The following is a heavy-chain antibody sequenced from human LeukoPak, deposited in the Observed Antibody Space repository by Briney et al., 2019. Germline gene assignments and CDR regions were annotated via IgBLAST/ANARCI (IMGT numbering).Heavy chain of an antibody. CDR2: IYYSGST. CDR3: ARGQGGSGYYY. V-gene: IGHV4-59*01. CDR1: GGSLNSYS. Sequence: PSETLSLTCTVSGGSLNSYSWSWIRQPPGKGLEWIGYIYYSGSTNYNPSLKSRVAISVDTPKNQFSLRLTSVTAADTAVYYCARGQGGSGYYYWGQGTLVTVSS. D-gene: IGHD3-22*01. J-gene: IGHJ4*02.